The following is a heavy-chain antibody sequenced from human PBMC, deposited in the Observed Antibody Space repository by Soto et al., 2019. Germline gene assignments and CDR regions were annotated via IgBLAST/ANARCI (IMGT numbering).Heavy chain of an antibody. CDR1: GGSFSGYY. Sequence: ASETLSLTCAVYGGSFSGYYWTWIRQPPGTGLEWIGEINHSGSTNYNPSLTSRVTISVDTSKNQFSLKLTSVTAADTAVYYCARDKITGLFDYSGQGTLVTVSS. CDR2: INHSGST. CDR3: ARDKITGLFDY. J-gene: IGHJ4*02. V-gene: IGHV4-34*01. D-gene: IGHD2-8*02.